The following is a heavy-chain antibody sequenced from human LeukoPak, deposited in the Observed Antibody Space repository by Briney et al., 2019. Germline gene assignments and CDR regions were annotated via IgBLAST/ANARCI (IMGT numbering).Heavy chain of an antibody. CDR1: GYTFTSYD. V-gene: IGHV1-8*01. CDR2: MNPNSGNT. Sequence: GASVKVSCKASGYTFTSYDINWVRQATGQGLEWMGWMNPNSGNTGYAQKFQGRVTMTRNTSISTTYVELSSLRSEDTAVYYCAREQYYYGSGSYTAGSDYYYYYGMDVWGQGTTVTVSS. J-gene: IGHJ6*02. D-gene: IGHD3-10*01. CDR3: AREQYYYGSGSYTAGSDYYYYYGMDV.